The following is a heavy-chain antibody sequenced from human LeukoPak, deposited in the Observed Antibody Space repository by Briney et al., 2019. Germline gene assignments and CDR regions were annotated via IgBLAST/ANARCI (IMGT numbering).Heavy chain of an antibody. V-gene: IGHV3-30*02. Sequence: GGSLRLSCAASGFTFSSYGMHWVRQAPGKGLEWVAFIRYDGSNKYYTDSVKARFTISRDNSKNTLYLQMSSLRAEDTAIYYCARDLSVGAKPDLGFDYWGQGTLVTVSS. J-gene: IGHJ4*02. CDR1: GFTFSSYG. CDR2: IRYDGSNK. CDR3: ARDLSVGAKPDLGFDY. D-gene: IGHD1-26*01.